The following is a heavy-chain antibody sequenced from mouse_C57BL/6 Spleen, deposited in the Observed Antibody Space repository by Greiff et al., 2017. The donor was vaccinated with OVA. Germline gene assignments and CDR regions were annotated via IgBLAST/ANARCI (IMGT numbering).Heavy chain of an antibody. CDR3: ARSTARYYGSSYDYFDY. Sequence: VQLQQSGAELAKPGASVKLSCKASGYTFTSYWMHWVHQRPGQGLEWIGYINPSRGYNKYKQKFKDKATLNADKYSSTAYMQLSFLTYEDSAVYYCARSTARYYGSSYDYFDYWGQGTTLTVSS. V-gene: IGHV1-7*01. CDR1: GYTFTSYW. J-gene: IGHJ2*01. CDR2: INPSRGYN. D-gene: IGHD1-1*01.